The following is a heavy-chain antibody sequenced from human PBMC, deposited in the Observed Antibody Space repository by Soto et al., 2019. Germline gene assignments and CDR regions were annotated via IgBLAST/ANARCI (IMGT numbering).Heavy chain of an antibody. D-gene: IGHD5-12*01. CDR3: ASTINGYFDY. J-gene: IGHJ4*01. CDR1: GHSFVTHW. CDR2: IYPGDSET. V-gene: IGHV5-51*01. Sequence: PGESLKISCKGPGHSFVTHWIGWVRQMPGKGLEWMGIIYPGDSETRYSPAFQGQVTISADKSITTAYLQWSSLKASDTAIYYCASTINGYFDYWGQGTLVTVSS.